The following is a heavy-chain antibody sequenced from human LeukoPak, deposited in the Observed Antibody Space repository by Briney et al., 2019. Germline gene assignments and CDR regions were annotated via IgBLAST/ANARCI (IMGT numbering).Heavy chain of an antibody. CDR3: ARRHDSGTFSFDY. D-gene: IGHD3-10*01. Sequence: SETLSLTFTVSGGSIGSSTYYWGWIRQPPGKGLEWIGSIYYSGSTYYNPSLKSRVTISVDTSKNQFSLKLSSLTAADTAVYYCARRHDSGTFSFDYWGQGTLVTVSS. CDR1: GGSIGSSTYY. V-gene: IGHV4-39*07. CDR2: IYYSGST. J-gene: IGHJ4*02.